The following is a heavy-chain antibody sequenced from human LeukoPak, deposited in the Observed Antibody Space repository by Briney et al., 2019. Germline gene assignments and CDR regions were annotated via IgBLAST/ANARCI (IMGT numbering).Heavy chain of an antibody. V-gene: IGHV3-21*01. D-gene: IGHD2-8*02. Sequence: PGGSLRLSCTASGFTFSSFWMSWVRQAPGKGLEWVSSISSSSSYIYYADSVKGRFTISRDNAKNSLYLQMNSLRAEDTAVYYCARGWDIVLVVYAYMDVWGKGTTVTVSS. J-gene: IGHJ6*03. CDR2: ISSSSSYI. CDR3: ARGWDIVLVVYAYMDV. CDR1: GFTFSSFW.